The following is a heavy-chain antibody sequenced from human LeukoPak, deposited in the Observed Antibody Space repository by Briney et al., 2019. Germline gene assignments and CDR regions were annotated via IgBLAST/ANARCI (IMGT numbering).Heavy chain of an antibody. D-gene: IGHD1-14*01. CDR1: GFTFSDYS. Sequence: GGSPRLSCAASGFTFSDYSMNWVRQAPGEGLEWVSYISSSSSTIYYAACMTGRFTNSRDNAKYSLYLQMSSLGNEDTAVYCCTRRYGYFDYWGQGTLVTVSS. V-gene: IGHV3-48*02. J-gene: IGHJ4*02. CDR2: ISSSSSTI. CDR3: TRRYGYFDY.